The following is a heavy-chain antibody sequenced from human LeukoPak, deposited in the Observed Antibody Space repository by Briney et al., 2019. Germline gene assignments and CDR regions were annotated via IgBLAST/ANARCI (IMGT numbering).Heavy chain of an antibody. CDR3: AHRRLYYDNSGYSPFDY. CDR1: GFSLSTSGVA. Sequence: GSGPTLVKPTQTLTLTCTFSGFSLSTSGVAVGWIRQPPGKALEWLGLIYWDDDKRYSPSLKSALTITKDTSKNQVVLTMTNMDPVDTATYYCAHRRLYYDNSGYSPFDYWGQGTLVTVSS. D-gene: IGHD3-22*01. V-gene: IGHV2-5*02. CDR2: IYWDDDK. J-gene: IGHJ4*02.